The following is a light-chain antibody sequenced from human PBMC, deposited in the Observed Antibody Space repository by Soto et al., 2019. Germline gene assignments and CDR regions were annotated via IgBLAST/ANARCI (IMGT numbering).Light chain of an antibody. V-gene: IGLV1-44*01. Sequence: QSVLTQPPSASGPPGQRVTISCSGSSSNIGSNTVNWYQQLPGTAPKLLIYSNNQRPSGVPARFSGSKSGTSASLAISGLPSEDEADYYCAAWDDSLNGWVFGGGTKLTVL. CDR1: SSNIGSNT. CDR2: SNN. J-gene: IGLJ3*02. CDR3: AAWDDSLNGWV.